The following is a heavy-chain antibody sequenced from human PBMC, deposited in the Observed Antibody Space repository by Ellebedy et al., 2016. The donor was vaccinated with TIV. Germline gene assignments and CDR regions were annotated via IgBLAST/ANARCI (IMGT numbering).Heavy chain of an antibody. J-gene: IGHJ4*02. V-gene: IGHV4-39*07. CDR3: ARGVYYNY. CDR2: IYYSGST. CDR1: GGSISSSSYY. Sequence: SETLSLTXTVSGGSISSSSYYWGWIRQPPGKGLEWIGSIYYSGSTYYNPSLKSRVTISVDTSKNQFSLKLSSVTAADTAVYYCARGVYYNYWGQGTLVTVSS.